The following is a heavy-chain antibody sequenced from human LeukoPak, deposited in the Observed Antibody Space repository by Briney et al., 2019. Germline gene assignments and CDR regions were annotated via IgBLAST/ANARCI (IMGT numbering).Heavy chain of an antibody. J-gene: IGHJ4*02. Sequence: GGSLRLSCAASGLTVSHAWMSWLRQAPGKGLDWVGRIKNKAAGGTTDYAAPVKGTFTISRDDSKNTLYLQMISLKAEDTGLYYCVSYSNAWRHWGQGTLVTVSS. CDR3: VSYSNAWRH. CDR2: IKNKAAGGTT. V-gene: IGHV3-15*01. D-gene: IGHD6-19*01. CDR1: GLTVSHAW.